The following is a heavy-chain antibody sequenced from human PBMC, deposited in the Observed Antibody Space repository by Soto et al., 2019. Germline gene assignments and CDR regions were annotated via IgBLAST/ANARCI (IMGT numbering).Heavy chain of an antibody. Sequence: QVQLVQSGAEVKKPGSSVKVSCKASGGTFSNYAISWVRQAPGQGLEWVGGIIPIFGTTNFAQKFQGRVTITADESTTTVYMELSGLRSEDTAVYYCARDGGRDGYFGNWLDPWGQGTLVTVSS. CDR2: IIPIFGTT. D-gene: IGHD5-12*01. CDR3: ARDGGRDGYFGNWLDP. CDR1: GGTFSNYA. V-gene: IGHV1-69*12. J-gene: IGHJ5*02.